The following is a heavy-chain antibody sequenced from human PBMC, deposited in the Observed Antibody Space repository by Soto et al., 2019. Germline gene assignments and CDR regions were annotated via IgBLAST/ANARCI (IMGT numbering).Heavy chain of an antibody. CDR1: GYTFTSHA. J-gene: IGHJ3*02. CDR2: INAGNGNT. V-gene: IGHV1-3*01. D-gene: IGHD6-13*01. CDR3: ARGSGYSSSWWYGFDI. Sequence: ASVKVSFKASGYTFTSHAMHWVRQAPGQRLEWMGWINAGNGNTKYSQKFQGRVTITRDTSASTAFMELSSLRSEDTAVYYCARGSGYSSSWWYGFDIWGQGTMVTVSS.